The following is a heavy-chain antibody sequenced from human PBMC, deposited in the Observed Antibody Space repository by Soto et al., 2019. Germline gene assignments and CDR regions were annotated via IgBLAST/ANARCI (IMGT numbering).Heavy chain of an antibody. CDR3: ARAIRGGVIRD. CDR2: IHGSGTFI. CDR1: GFTFRTYS. V-gene: IGHV3-21*01. Sequence: VGSLRLSCTASGFTFRTYSMTWVRQAPGKGLEWVSSIHGSGTFIYYADSVKGRFTISRDDAKNSLYLQMNSLRAEDTAVYYCARAIRGGVIRDWGQGTLVTVSS. J-gene: IGHJ4*02. D-gene: IGHD3-3*01.